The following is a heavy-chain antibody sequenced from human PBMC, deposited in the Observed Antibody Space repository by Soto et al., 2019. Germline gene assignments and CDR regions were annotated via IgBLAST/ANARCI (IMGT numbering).Heavy chain of an antibody. V-gene: IGHV2-5*02. Sequence: QITFKASGPALVKPTQPLTLTCTFSGLPLRSHGVGVGWSRQPPGKALEWLALIYWGDDQRYNPSLRSRLSITRDSATHQVVLTMTDRDPRDTATYYCVLQRGGWLLPFDSWGQGTLVTVSS. J-gene: IGHJ4*02. CDR2: IYWGDDQ. CDR3: VLQRGGWLLPFDS. CDR1: GLPLRSHGVG. D-gene: IGHD2-8*02.